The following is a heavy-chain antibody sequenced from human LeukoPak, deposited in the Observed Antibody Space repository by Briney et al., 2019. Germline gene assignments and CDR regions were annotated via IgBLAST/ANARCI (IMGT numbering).Heavy chain of an antibody. V-gene: IGHV3-30*02. J-gene: IGHJ5*01. CDR2: IENVGSDK. D-gene: IGHD1-14*01. Sequence: GGSLRLSCAASGFILRNYGMHWVRQAPGKGLDWVAFIENVGSDKYYADSVKGRFTISRDNSKNTLYLQMNSLRAEDTAVYYCATDNNVNPNWFDPWGQGTLVTVSS. CDR1: GFILRNYG. CDR3: ATDNNVNPNWFDP.